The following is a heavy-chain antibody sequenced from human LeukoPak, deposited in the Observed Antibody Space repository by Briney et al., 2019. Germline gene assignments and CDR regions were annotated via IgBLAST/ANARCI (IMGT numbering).Heavy chain of an antibody. Sequence: ASVKVSCKASGYTFTRYDINWVRQATGQGLEWMEWMNPNSGNTGYAQKFQGRVTMTRNSSINTAYMELSSLRSEDPAVYYCARADTVVQGVLSDYWGQGTLVTVSS. CDR1: GYTFTRYD. J-gene: IGHJ4*02. CDR2: MNPNSGNT. CDR3: ARADTVVQGVLSDY. V-gene: IGHV1-8*01. D-gene: IGHD3-10*01.